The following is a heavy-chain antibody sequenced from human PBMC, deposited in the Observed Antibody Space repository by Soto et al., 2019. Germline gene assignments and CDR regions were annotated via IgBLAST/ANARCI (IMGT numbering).Heavy chain of an antibody. CDR1: GFTFSSYG. V-gene: IGHV3-33*01. CDR3: AGELRLECIAAGDYSYYGMDV. Sequence: QVQLVESGGGVVQPGRSLRLSCAASGFTFSSYGMHWVRQAPGKGLEWVAVIWYDGSNKYYADSVKGRFNISRDNSKNELYLQLNSLRAGDNTVYYCAGELRLECIAAGDYSYYGMDVWGQGSTVSVA. D-gene: IGHD6-6*01. CDR2: IWYDGSNK. J-gene: IGHJ6*02.